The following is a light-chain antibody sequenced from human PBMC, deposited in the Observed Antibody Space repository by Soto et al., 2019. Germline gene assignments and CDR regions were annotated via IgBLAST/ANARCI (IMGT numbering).Light chain of an antibody. CDR1: SGSIVNNY. CDR3: QSYDATNLV. J-gene: IGLJ2*01. Sequence: NFMLTQPHSVSESPGKTVSISCTRSSGSIVNNYVQWFQQRPGSAPTTVIYEDNQRPSGVPARFSGSIDSSSNSASLTISGLKTEDEADYYCQSYDATNLVFGGGTKLTVL. V-gene: IGLV6-57*04. CDR2: EDN.